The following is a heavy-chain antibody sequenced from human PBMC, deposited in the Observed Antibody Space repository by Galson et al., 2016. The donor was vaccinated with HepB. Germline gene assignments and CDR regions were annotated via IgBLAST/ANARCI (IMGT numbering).Heavy chain of an antibody. V-gene: IGHV3-23*01. J-gene: IGHJ5*01. D-gene: IGHD3-10*01. CDR3: ARDGRGDYSSSDWFDS. CDR2: ISDTGGNK. Sequence: SLRLSCAGSGFSFSNYAMSWVRQAPGKGLEWVSAISDTGGNKHYAESVKGRFTISRDNSRNTLYLEMTTLRAKDTAVYYCARDGRGDYSSSDWFDSWGQGTLVTVSS. CDR1: GFSFSNYA.